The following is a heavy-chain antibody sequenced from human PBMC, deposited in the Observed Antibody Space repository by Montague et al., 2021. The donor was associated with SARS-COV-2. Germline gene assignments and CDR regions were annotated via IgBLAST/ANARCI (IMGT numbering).Heavy chain of an antibody. D-gene: IGHD3-3*01. CDR3: ARGADYDFWSGFLRYKWFDP. CDR1: GGSRSGYY. Sequence: SETLSLTCAVYGGSRSGYYWAWIRQTPAKGLEWIGEINHSGSTNYNPSLKSRLTISVDTSKKQFSLKLNSMTAADTAVYYCARGADYDFWSGFLRYKWFDPWGLGTPVTVSS. V-gene: IGHV4-34*01. J-gene: IGHJ5*02. CDR2: INHSGST.